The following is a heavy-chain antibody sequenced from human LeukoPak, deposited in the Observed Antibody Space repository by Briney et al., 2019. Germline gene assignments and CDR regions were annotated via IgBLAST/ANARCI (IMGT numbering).Heavy chain of an antibody. V-gene: IGHV1-2*04. Sequence: ASVKVSCKASGHTFTDYYIHWVRQAPGQGLEWMGWINPNSGGTNYAQKFQGWVTMTRDTSISTAYMELSRLSSDDTAVYYCARDLAGGADYWGQGTLVTVSS. CDR2: INPNSGGT. CDR3: ARDLAGGADY. D-gene: IGHD3-10*01. CDR1: GHTFTDYY. J-gene: IGHJ4*02.